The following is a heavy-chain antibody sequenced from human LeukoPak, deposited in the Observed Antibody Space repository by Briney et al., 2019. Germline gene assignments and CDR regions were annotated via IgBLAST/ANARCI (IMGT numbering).Heavy chain of an antibody. CDR3: ASSRSSSGWSLIDY. D-gene: IGHD6-19*01. CDR2: IYYSGSP. CDR1: GGSINSYY. Sequence: PSETLSLTCTVSGGSINSYYWSWIRQPPGKGLEWVGYIYYSGSPNYKPSLKRRVTISVDTSKNQFSLKVSSVTAADKAVYYCASSRSSSGWSLIDYWGQGALVTVSS. J-gene: IGHJ4*02. V-gene: IGHV4-59*01.